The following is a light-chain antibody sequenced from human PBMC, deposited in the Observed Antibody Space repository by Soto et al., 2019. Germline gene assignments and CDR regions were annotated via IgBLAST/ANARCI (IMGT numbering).Light chain of an antibody. CDR2: EVS. CDR1: SSDVGGYNY. V-gene: IGLV2-14*01. Sequence: QSALTQPASVSGSPGQSITISCTGTSSDVGGYNYVSWYQQHPGKAPKLMIYEVSNRPSGVSNRFSGSKSGNTASLTIFGLQAEDEADYYCSSYTSSSTLVVFGGGTQLTVL. CDR3: SSYTSSSTLVV. J-gene: IGLJ2*01.